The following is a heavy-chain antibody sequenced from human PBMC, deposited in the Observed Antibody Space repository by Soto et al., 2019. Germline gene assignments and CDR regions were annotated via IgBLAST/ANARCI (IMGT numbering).Heavy chain of an antibody. V-gene: IGHV1-69*08. CDR3: ARDKGYCSNTSCPDFDY. D-gene: IGHD2-2*01. J-gene: IGHJ4*02. CDR2: VIPNLGVT. Sequence: QVQLVQSGAEVKKPGSSVKVSCKASGGTLSSYTFSWVRQAPGQGLEWMGRVIPNLGVTNYAKKFQGRFTIVVDTSTSTAYMELNSLRYEDTAEYYCARDKGYCSNTSCPDFDYWRQGSLVTVSS. CDR1: GGTLSSYT.